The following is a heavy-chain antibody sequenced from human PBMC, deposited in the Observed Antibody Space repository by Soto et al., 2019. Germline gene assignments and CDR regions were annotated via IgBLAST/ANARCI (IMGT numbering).Heavy chain of an antibody. CDR1: GFTFSSYG. CDR3: AKLHGGWADAFDI. J-gene: IGHJ3*02. Sequence: GGSLRLSCAASGFTFSSYGMHWVRQAPGKGLEWVAVISYDGSNKYYADSVKGRFTISRDNSKNTLYLQMNSLRAEDTAVYYCAKLHGGWADAFDIWGQGTMVTVSS. CDR2: ISYDGSNK. V-gene: IGHV3-30*18. D-gene: IGHD3-16*01.